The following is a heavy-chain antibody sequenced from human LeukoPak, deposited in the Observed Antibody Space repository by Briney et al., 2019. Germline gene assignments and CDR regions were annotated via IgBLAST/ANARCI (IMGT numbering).Heavy chain of an antibody. D-gene: IGHD6-13*01. CDR3: ARDRAAAGTWDNWFDP. CDR1: GGSISSYY. J-gene: IGHJ5*02. V-gene: IGHV4-4*07. CDR2: IYTSGST. Sequence: SETLSLTCTVSGGSISSYYWSWIRQPAGKGLEWIGRIYTSGSTNYNPSLKSRVTMSVDTSKNQFSLKLSSVTAADTAVYYCARDRAAAGTWDNWFDPWGQGTLVTVSS.